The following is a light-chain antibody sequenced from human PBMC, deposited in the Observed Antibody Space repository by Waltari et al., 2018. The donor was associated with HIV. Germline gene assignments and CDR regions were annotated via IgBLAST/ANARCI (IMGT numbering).Light chain of an antibody. V-gene: IGLV2-11*01. Sequence: QSALTQPRSVSGSPGQSVTISCTGTSSAVGAYNTVSWYQQRPDKAPRLIISHVTERPSGVPDRFSGSKSGNTASLTISGLQAEDEADYHCCSYTASDTWVFGGGTQLTVL. CDR3: CSYTASDTWV. CDR2: HVT. CDR1: SSAVGAYNT. J-gene: IGLJ3*02.